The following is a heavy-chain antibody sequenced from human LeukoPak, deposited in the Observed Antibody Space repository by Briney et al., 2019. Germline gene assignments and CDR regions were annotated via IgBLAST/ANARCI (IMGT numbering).Heavy chain of an antibody. Sequence: PSETLSLTCAVYGGSFSGYYWSWIRQPPGKGLEWIGEINHSGSTNYNPSLKSRVTISVDTSKNQFSLKLSSVTAADTAVYYCARDSSTRGSDYWSQGTLVTVSS. V-gene: IGHV4-34*01. CDR3: ARDSSTRGSDY. D-gene: IGHD2-2*01. J-gene: IGHJ4*02. CDR2: INHSGST. CDR1: GGSFSGYY.